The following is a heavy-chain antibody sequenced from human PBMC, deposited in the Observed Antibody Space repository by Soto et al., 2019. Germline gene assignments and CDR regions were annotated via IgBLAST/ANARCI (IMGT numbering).Heavy chain of an antibody. CDR3: ARTRKLDV. Sequence: QVQVPQWGAGLLKFSETLSLTCAVNGGSFSAWHWNWIRQPPGKGLECIGEASHTGGTNYNPSLERRVTTSVDRSRNQLSLKLTSVSAADTAVYYCARTRKLDVLGPETTVIFSS. CDR2: ASHTGGT. V-gene: IGHV4-34*01. CDR1: GGSFSAWH. J-gene: IGHJ6*02.